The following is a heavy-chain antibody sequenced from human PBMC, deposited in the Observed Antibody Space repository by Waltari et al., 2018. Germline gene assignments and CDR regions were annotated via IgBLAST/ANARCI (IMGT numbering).Heavy chain of an antibody. J-gene: IGHJ3*02. D-gene: IGHD3-22*01. CDR1: GYSISSGYY. CDR2: IYHSGST. V-gene: IGHV4-38-2*01. CDR3: ARGTMIVVVHAFDI. Sequence: QVQLQESGPGLVKPSETLSLTCAVSGYSISSGYYWGWIRQPPGKGLEWIGSIYHSGSTYDNPSLKSRVTISVDTSKNQFSLKLSSVTAADTAVYYCARGTMIVVVHAFDIWGQGTMVTVSS.